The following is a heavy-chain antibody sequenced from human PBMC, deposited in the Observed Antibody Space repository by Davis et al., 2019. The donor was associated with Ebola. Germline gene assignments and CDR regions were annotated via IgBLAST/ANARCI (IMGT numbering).Heavy chain of an antibody. Sequence: GESLKISCAASGFNVRSNYIRWVRQAPGKGLEWISVSYTSCTTRCVDYADSVKGRFTVSRDNSKNTVFLQMNSLTAEDTAVYYCTRGVFDYWGQGSLVTVSS. J-gene: IGHJ4*02. CDR2: SYTSCTT. V-gene: IGHV3-66*01. CDR3: TRGVFDY. CDR1: GFNVRSNY.